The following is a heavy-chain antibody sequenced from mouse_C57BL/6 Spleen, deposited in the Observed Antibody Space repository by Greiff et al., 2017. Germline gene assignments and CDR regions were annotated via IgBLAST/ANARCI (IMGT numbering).Heavy chain of an antibody. CDR2: IWSDGST. V-gene: IGHV2-6-1*01. Sequence: VMLVESGPGLVAPSQSLSITCTVSGFSLTSYGVHWVRQPPGKGLEWLVVIWSDGSTTYNSALKSRLGISKDNSKSQVFLKMNSLQTDDTAMYYCARHGGTTVVDAMDYWGQGTSVTVSS. J-gene: IGHJ4*01. CDR1: GFSLTSYG. CDR3: ARHGGTTVVDAMDY. D-gene: IGHD1-1*01.